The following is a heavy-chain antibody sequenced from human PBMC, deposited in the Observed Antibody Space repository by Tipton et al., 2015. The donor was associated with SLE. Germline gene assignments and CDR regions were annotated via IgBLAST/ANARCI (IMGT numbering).Heavy chain of an antibody. CDR3: ARRGYSDAFDY. Sequence: QVQLVQSGAEVKKPGASVKVSCKASGYTFTSYDINWVRQATGQGLEWMGWMNPNSGNTGYAQKFQGRVTMTTDTSTSTAYMELRSLRSDDTAVYYCARRGYSDAFDYWGQGTLVTVSS. V-gene: IGHV1-8*02. CDR1: GYTFTSYD. CDR2: MNPNSGNT. J-gene: IGHJ4*02. D-gene: IGHD5-18*01.